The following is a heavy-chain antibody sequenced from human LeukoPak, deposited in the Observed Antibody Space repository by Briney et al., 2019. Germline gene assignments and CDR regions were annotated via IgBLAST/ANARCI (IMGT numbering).Heavy chain of an antibody. V-gene: IGHV4-34*01. J-gene: IGHJ4*02. CDR3: ARGGGYCGSTSCYNDY. CDR1: GGSFSGYY. D-gene: IGHD2-2*02. Sequence: SETLSLTCAVYGGSFSGYYWSWIRQPPGKGLEWIGEINHSGSTNYNPSLKSRVTISVDTSKNQFSLKLSSVTAADTAVYYCARGGGYCGSTSCYNDYWGQGTLVTVSS. CDR2: INHSGST.